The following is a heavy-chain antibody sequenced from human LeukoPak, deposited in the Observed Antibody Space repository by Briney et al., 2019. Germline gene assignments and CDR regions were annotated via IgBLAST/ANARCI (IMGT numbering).Heavy chain of an antibody. CDR3: ARATRQGYDY. J-gene: IGHJ4*02. D-gene: IGHD5-24*01. CDR2: IGHRSVDI. V-gene: IGHV3-21*05. CDR1: GFTFNIYG. Sequence: GRSLRLSCAASGFTFNIYGMNWVSQAPGKGPEWVSYIGHRSVDIHYRDSAKGRFTVSRDNARNSLYLQMNSLRVDDTAVYYCARATRQGYDYWGRGTLVTVSS.